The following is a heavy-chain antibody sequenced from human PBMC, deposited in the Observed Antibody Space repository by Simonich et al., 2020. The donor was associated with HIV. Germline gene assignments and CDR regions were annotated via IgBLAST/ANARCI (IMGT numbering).Heavy chain of an antibody. V-gene: IGHV1-24*01. CDR2: FDPENLEK. D-gene: IGHD3-22*01. Sequence: QVQLVQSGAEVKKPGASVKVSCKVSGYTLTGLSMHWVRQAPGKGLEWMGGFDPENLEKIYAQNFQGRVSMTEDTSTDTAYMELSSLRSEDTAVYYCATDSPLVLTSAFDSWGQGTLVTVSS. CDR3: ATDSPLVLTSAFDS. J-gene: IGHJ4*02. CDR1: GYTLTGLS.